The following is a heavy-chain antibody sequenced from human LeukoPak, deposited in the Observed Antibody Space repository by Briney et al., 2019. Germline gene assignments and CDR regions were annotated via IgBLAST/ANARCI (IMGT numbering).Heavy chain of an antibody. D-gene: IGHD6-19*01. Sequence: PGGSLRLSCAASGFTFSSYGMHWVRQAPGKGLEWVAVISYDGSNKYYADSVKGRFTISRDNSKNTLYLQMNSLRPEDTAVYYCAKDLPEYSSGWYYFDHWGRGTLVTVSS. CDR1: GFTFSSYG. V-gene: IGHV3-30*18. CDR2: ISYDGSNK. CDR3: AKDLPEYSSGWYYFDH. J-gene: IGHJ4*02.